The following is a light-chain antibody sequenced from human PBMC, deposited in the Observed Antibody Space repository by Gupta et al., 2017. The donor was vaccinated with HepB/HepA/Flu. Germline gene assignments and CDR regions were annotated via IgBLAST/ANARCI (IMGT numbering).Light chain of an antibody. CDR2: GAS. CDR3: QQYNNWPPRS. Sequence: ETVMTQSPATLAVSPGERATLSSRTSQSVGTNLAWYHQKPGQIPRLLIYGASSRANGVPARFSGSGFGTEFPLTISGRQFEDFAVYYCQQYNNWPPRSFGQGTRLEIK. J-gene: IGKJ2*04. V-gene: IGKV3-15*01. CDR1: QSVGTN.